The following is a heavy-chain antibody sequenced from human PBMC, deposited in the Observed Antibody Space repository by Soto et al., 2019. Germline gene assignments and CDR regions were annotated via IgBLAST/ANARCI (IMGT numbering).Heavy chain of an antibody. Sequence: QVQLVHSGAGVKSPGPSGKFSGKAPGYTLINYDVAGGGRAPGQGLQWMGWISISKGKTYYEQSLQGRVTMTTDTVTTTAYMEVRSLRSDDTAVYYCARKGYIGNFGLDVWGQGTTVTVSS. CDR3: ARKGYIGNFGLDV. J-gene: IGHJ6*02. D-gene: IGHD5-12*01. CDR1: GYTLINYD. V-gene: IGHV1-18*01. CDR2: ISISKGKT.